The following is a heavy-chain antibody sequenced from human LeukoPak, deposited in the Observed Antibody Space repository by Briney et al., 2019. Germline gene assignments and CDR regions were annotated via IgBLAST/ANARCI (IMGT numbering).Heavy chain of an antibody. J-gene: IGHJ5*01. CDR2: ISGDGGSI. D-gene: IGHD3-22*01. Sequence: GGSLRLSCAAPGFIFHDYAIHWVRQPPGKGLEWVSLISGDGGSIFYADSVKGRFTISRDNSKNSLYLQMSSLRIEDTALYYCARESESSGWYDFWGQGTLVTVSS. CDR3: ARESESSGWYDF. V-gene: IGHV3-43*02. CDR1: GFIFHDYA.